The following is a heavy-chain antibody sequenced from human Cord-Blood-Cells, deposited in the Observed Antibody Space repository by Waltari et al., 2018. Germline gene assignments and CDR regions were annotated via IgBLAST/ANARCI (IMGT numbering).Heavy chain of an antibody. CDR2: INPNSGNT. CDR1: GYTVTSYD. D-gene: IGHD3-22*01. Sequence: QVQLVQSGAEVKKPGASVKVSCKASGYTVTSYDINRVLQPNGQGLEWMGRINPNSGNTGYAQKFQGRVTMTRNTSISTAYMELSSLRSEDTAVYYCARVADDSSGYYGPQYGMDVWGQGTTVTVSS. J-gene: IGHJ6*02. V-gene: IGHV1-8*01. CDR3: ARVADDSSGYYGPQYGMDV.